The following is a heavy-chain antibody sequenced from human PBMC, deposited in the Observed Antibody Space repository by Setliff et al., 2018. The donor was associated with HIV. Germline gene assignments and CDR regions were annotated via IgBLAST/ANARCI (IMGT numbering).Heavy chain of an antibody. V-gene: IGHV4-34*01. J-gene: IGHJ5*02. Sequence: SETLSLTCAVYGGSFSHYYWTWIRQSPGKGLEWIAEINQERTTFYNPSLKSRVIMSLDTSRNEVSPRLNSVTAADTATYFCARVRLSFDNVRCFDLWGQGTLVTV. D-gene: IGHD1-20*01. CDR1: GGSFSHYY. CDR2: INQERTT. CDR3: ARVRLSFDNVRCFDL.